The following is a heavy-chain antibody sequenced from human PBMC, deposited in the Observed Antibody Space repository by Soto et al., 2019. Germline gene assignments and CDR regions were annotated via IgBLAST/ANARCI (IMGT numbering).Heavy chain of an antibody. V-gene: IGHV2-5*02. J-gene: IGHJ3*02. CDR2: IYWDDDK. D-gene: IGHD2-15*01. CDR3: AHRRGGYCSGGSCADAFDI. CDR1: GFSLSTSGVG. Sequence: GPTLVNPTQTLTLTCTFSGFSLSTSGVGVGWIRQPPGKALEWLALIYWDDDKRYSPSLKSRLTITKDTSKNQVVLTMTNMDPVDTATYYCAHRRGGYCSGGSCADAFDIWGQGTMVTVSS.